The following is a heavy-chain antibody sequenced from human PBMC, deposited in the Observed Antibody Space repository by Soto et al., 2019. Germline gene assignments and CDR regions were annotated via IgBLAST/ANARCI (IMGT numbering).Heavy chain of an antibody. CDR1: GYTFTGYY. D-gene: IGHD3-3*01. Sequence: GASVKVSCKASGYTFTGYYMHWVRQAPGQGLEWMGIINPSGGSTSYAQKFQGRVTMTRDTSTSTVYMELSSLRSEDTAVYYCAREFTYYDFWSGYSAPKKKSTYYYYGMDVWGQGTTVTVSS. J-gene: IGHJ6*02. V-gene: IGHV1-46*01. CDR3: AREFTYYDFWSGYSAPKKKSTYYYYGMDV. CDR2: INPSGGST.